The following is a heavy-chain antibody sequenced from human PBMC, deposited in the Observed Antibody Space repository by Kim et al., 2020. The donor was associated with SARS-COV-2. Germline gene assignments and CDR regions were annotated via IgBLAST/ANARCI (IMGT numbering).Heavy chain of an antibody. CDR2: ISGSGGST. V-gene: IGHV3-23*01. D-gene: IGHD3-10*01. CDR1: GFTFSSYA. J-gene: IGHJ4*02. CDR3: AQGGMVRGAPDY. Sequence: GGSLRLSCAASGFTFSSYAISWVRQAPGKGLEWVSAISGSGGSTYYADSVKGRFTISRDNSKNTLYLQMNSLRAEDTAVYYCAQGGMVRGAPDYWGQGTLVTVSS.